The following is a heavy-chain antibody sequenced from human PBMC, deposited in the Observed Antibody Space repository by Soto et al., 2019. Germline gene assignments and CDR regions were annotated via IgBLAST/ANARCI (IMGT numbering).Heavy chain of an antibody. V-gene: IGHV3-15*07. Sequence: GKGLEWVGRIKSKVHGETTDYAAPVKGRFTISRDDSKNTVFLQMNSLETEDTAVYYCTTGVDGYNPFDYWGQGTLVTVSS. J-gene: IGHJ4*02. CDR2: IKSKVHGETT. CDR3: TTGVDGYNPFDY. D-gene: IGHD5-12*01.